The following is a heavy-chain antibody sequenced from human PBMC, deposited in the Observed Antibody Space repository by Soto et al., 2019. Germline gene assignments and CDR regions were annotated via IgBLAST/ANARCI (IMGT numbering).Heavy chain of an antibody. D-gene: IGHD2-2*02. CDR1: GFTFSDYY. J-gene: IGHJ6*02. CDR2: ISSSGSTI. CDR3: ARERGDDQLLYTYIYYYYYYGMDV. V-gene: IGHV3-11*01. Sequence: GGSLRLSCAASGFTFSDYYMSWIRQAPGKGLEWVSYISSSGSTIYYADSVKGRFTISRDNAKNSLYLQMNSLRAEDTAVYYCARERGDDQLLYTYIYYYYYYGMDVWGQGTTVTVSS.